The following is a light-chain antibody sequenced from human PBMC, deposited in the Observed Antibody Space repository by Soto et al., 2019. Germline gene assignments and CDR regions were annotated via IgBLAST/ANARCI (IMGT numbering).Light chain of an antibody. J-gene: IGLJ1*01. Sequence: QSLLTQPASVSGSPGQSVTISCAGTSSDVGGYNYVSWYQHHPGKVPKLMIYEISHRPSGVSHRFSGSKSGNTASLTISGLQAEDEADYYCTSYTSRSTYVFGTGTKLTVL. CDR2: EIS. CDR3: TSYTSRSTYV. CDR1: SSDVGGYNY. V-gene: IGLV2-14*01.